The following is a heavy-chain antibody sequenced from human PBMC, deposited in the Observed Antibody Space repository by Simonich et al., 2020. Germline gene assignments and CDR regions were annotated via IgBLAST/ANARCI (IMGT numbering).Heavy chain of an antibody. CDR2: IYYSGSN. V-gene: IGHV4-39*01. D-gene: IGHD6-13*01. CDR3: ARHAGFAFDI. CDR1: GGSIRRSSYY. J-gene: IGHJ3*02. Sequence: QLQLQESGPGLVKPSETLSLTCTVSGGSIRRSSYYWCWIRQPPGKGMEWIGSIYYSGSNYYSPSLQNRVTRSVDTSKNQFSLKLSSVTAADTAVYYCARHAGFAFDIWGQGTMVTVSS.